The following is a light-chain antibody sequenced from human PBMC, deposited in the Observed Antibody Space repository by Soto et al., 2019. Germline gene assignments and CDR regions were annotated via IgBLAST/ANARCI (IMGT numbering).Light chain of an antibody. CDR1: QTTTGTY. CDR3: QEYGSSPTWT. V-gene: IGKV3-20*01. CDR2: GAS. Sequence: VEIRTPYFMGIQTTTGTYLAWYQQKPGQAPRLLIYGASTRATGIPDRFSGSWSGTYFTLTISCLDPEHFSGYYCQEYGSSPTWTLDGGTKVEIK. J-gene: IGKJ4*02.